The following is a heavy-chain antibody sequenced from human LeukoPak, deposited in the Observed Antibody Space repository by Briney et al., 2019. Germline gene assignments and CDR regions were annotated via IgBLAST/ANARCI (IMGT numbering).Heavy chain of an antibody. Sequence: GESLRLSCAASGVSVGMKYMTWVGQAPGKGLEWVSVIFSGGTTYYADSVKGRFTVSRDNSKNMMYIQMNSLRAEDAAVYYCARFSGPGLQHYYYYMDVWGTGTTVTVSS. CDR2: IFSGGTT. D-gene: IGHD3-10*01. V-gene: IGHV3-53*01. CDR3: ARFSGPGLQHYYYYMDV. J-gene: IGHJ6*03. CDR1: GVSVGMKY.